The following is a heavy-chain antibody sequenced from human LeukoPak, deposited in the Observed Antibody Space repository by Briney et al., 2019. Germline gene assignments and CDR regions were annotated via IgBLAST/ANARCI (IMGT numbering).Heavy chain of an antibody. J-gene: IGHJ3*02. V-gene: IGHV1-8*01. D-gene: IGHD3-10*01. CDR3: ASSRGLGSDAFDI. Sequence: ASGKVSCKASGYTFTSYDINWVRQATGQGLEGMGWMNPNSGNTGYAQKFQGRVSMTRNTSISTAYMELSSLRSEDTAVYYCASSRGLGSDAFDIWGEGTMVTVSS. CDR2: MNPNSGNT. CDR1: GYTFTSYD.